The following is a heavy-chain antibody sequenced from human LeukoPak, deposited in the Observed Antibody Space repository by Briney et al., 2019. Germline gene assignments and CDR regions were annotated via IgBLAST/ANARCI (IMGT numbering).Heavy chain of an antibody. D-gene: IGHD3-22*01. CDR1: GGSISSGGYY. CDR3: ARGHYYDSSGYYPFLDY. J-gene: IGHJ4*02. Sequence: SETLSLTCTVSGGSISSGGYYWSWIRQHPGKGLEWIGYIYYSGSTYYNPSLKSRVTISVDTSKNQFSLKLSSVTAADTAVYYCARGHYYDSSGYYPFLDYWGQGTLVTVSS. V-gene: IGHV4-31*03. CDR2: IYYSGST.